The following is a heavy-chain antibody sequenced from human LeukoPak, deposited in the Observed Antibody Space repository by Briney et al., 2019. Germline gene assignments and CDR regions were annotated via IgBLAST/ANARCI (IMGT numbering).Heavy chain of an antibody. CDR1: GFTFSYYA. CDR2: ISGIGGDT. Sequence: PGGSLRLSCAASGFTFSYYAMSWVRQAQGTGLEWVSAISGIGGDTYYADSVKGRFAISRDNSKSTLYLRMSSLRAEDTAVYYCAKVRVGATYYFDYWGQGTLVTVSS. J-gene: IGHJ4*02. CDR3: AKVRVGATYYFDY. D-gene: IGHD1-26*01. V-gene: IGHV3-23*01.